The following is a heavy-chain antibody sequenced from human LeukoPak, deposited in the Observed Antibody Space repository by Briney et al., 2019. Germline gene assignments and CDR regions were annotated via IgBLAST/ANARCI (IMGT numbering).Heavy chain of an antibody. D-gene: IGHD1-26*01. CDR1: GFTFSSYA. CDR3: AKTGGATNFGPLDS. J-gene: IGHJ4*02. Sequence: GGSLRLSCSASGFTFSSYAMHWVRQAPGKGLEYVSAISSNGGSTYYADSVKGRFTISRDNSKNTLYLQMSSLRAEDTAVYYCAKTGGATNFGPLDSWGQGTLVFVSS. CDR2: ISSNGGST. V-gene: IGHV3-64D*06.